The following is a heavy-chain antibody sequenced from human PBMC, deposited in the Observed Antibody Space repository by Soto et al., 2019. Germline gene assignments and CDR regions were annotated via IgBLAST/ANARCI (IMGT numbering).Heavy chain of an antibody. V-gene: IGHV4-39*01. CDR1: GGSISSSSYY. J-gene: IGHJ4*02. Sequence: PSETLSLTCTVSGGSISSSSYYWGWIRQPPGKGLEWIGSIYYSGSTYYNPSLKSRVTISVDTSKNQFSLKLSSVTAADTAVYYCANHYDFWSGNNYFDYWVQGTLVTVSS. CDR3: ANHYDFWSGNNYFDY. D-gene: IGHD3-3*01. CDR2: IYYSGST.